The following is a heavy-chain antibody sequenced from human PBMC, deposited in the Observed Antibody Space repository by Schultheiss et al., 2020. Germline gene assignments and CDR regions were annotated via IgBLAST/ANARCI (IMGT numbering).Heavy chain of an antibody. J-gene: IGHJ4*02. CDR3: TRQRIAVAGLSN. Sequence: SETLSLTCTVSGGSISSGDYYWSWIRQPPGKGLEWIGYIYYSGSTYYNPSLKSRVTISVDTSKNQFSLKLSSVTAADTAVYYCTRQRIAVAGLSNWGQGTLVTVSA. D-gene: IGHD6-19*01. V-gene: IGHV4-30-4*02. CDR2: IYYSGST. CDR1: GGSISSGDYY.